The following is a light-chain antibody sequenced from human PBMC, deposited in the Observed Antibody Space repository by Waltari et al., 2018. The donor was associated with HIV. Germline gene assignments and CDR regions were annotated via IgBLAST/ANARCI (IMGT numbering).Light chain of an antibody. CDR3: AAWDDSLSAWL. Sequence: QSVLTQPPSASGTPGQRVTISCSGSSSNIVTNYVSWYKQFPGTAPELLVYHTNQQPLGVPDRFSGAKSGTSASLAISGLRSEDEADYYCAAWDDSLSAWLFGGGTRLNVL. V-gene: IGLV1-47*01. J-gene: IGLJ2*01. CDR1: SSNIVTNY. CDR2: HTN.